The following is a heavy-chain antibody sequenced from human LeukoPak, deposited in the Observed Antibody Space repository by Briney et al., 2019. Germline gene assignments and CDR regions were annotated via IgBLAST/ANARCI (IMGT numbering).Heavy chain of an antibody. D-gene: IGHD3-10*01. CDR1: GYTFTGYY. Sequence: ASVKISCKASGYTFTGYYMHWVRQAPGQGLEWMGIINPSGGSTSYAQKFQGRVTMTRDTSTSTVYMELSSLRSEDTAVYYCARSVTMVRGVIITLTTTPFDYWGQGTLVTVSS. J-gene: IGHJ4*02. CDR2: INPSGGST. CDR3: ARSVTMVRGVIITLTTTPFDY. V-gene: IGHV1-46*01.